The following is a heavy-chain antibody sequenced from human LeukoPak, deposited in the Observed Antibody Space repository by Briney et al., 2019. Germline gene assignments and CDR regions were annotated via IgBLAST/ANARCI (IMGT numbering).Heavy chain of an antibody. J-gene: IGHJ5*02. V-gene: IGHV4-4*09. CDR1: GGSISSYY. Sequence: PSETLSLTCTVSGGSISSYYWSWIRQPPGKGLEWIGYIYTSGSTNYNPSLKSRVTISVDTSKNQFSLNLNSVTAADTAVYYCARSTTIKGWFDPWGQGTLVTVSS. D-gene: IGHD4-11*01. CDR3: ARSTTIKGWFDP. CDR2: IYTSGST.